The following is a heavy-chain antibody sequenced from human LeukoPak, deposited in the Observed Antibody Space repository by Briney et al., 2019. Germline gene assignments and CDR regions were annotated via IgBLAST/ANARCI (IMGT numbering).Heavy chain of an antibody. D-gene: IGHD1-7*01. V-gene: IGHV3-21*01. CDR1: GFTFSSYS. Sequence: GGSLRLSCAASGFTFSSYSMNWVRQAPGKGLEWVSSISSGSSYIYYADSVKGRFTISRDNTKNSLYLQMNSLRAEDTAVYYCARDPRNWNYETGTFDIWGQGTMVTVSS. CDR2: ISSGSSYI. J-gene: IGHJ3*02. CDR3: ARDPRNWNYETGTFDI.